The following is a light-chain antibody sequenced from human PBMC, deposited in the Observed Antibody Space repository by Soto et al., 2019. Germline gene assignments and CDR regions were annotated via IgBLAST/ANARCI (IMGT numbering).Light chain of an antibody. CDR1: SSDVGAYNY. CDR3: NSYTTSSTDV. Sequence: QSVLTQPASVSGSPGQSITISCTGTSSDVGAYNYVSWYQQHPGKAPKLIIFEVSNRPSGVSNRFSGSKSGNTASLTISGLQAEDEADYYCNSYTTSSTDVFGTGTKVTVL. CDR2: EVS. J-gene: IGLJ1*01. V-gene: IGLV2-14*01.